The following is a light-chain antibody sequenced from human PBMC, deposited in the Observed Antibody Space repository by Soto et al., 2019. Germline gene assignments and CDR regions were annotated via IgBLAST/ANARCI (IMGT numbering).Light chain of an antibody. CDR3: QQYNGYPLT. Sequence: IQMTHSPSSLSASVGYRVTITFRASQDISNYLNWYQQKPGKAPKLLIYDASNLETGVPSRFSGSGSGTDFTFTISSLQPDDSATYYCQQYNGYPLTFGGGTKVDIK. CDR1: QDISNY. J-gene: IGKJ4*01. CDR2: DAS. V-gene: IGKV1-33*01.